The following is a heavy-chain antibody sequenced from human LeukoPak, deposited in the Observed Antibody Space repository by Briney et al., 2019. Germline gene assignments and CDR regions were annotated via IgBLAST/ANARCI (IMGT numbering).Heavy chain of an antibody. CDR2: ISSSSSYI. V-gene: IGHV3-21*01. D-gene: IGHD3-10*02. Sequence: GGSLRLSCAASGFTFSSYSMNWVRQAPGKGLERVSSISSSSSYIYYADSVKGRFTISRDNAKNSLYLQMNSLRAEDTAVYYCARVHARGVITTTPDYWGQGTLVTVSS. CDR3: ARVHARGVITTTPDY. CDR1: GFTFSSYS. J-gene: IGHJ4*02.